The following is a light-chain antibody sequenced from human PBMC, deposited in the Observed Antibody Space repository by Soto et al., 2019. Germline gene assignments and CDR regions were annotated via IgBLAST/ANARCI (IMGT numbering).Light chain of an antibody. CDR2: GAS. V-gene: IGKV3D-15*01. Sequence: EIVLTQSPGTLSLSPGGRATLSCRASQSVRSSYLAWYQQKPGQAPRLLIYGASTRATGIPARFSGSGSGTDFTLTISSLQSEDFAVYYCHQYNNWPPSFGQGTRLEIK. CDR3: HQYNNWPPS. J-gene: IGKJ5*01. CDR1: QSVRSSY.